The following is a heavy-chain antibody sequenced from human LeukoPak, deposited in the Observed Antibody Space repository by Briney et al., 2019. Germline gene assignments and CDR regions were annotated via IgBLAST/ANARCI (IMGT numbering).Heavy chain of an antibody. J-gene: IGHJ4*02. V-gene: IGHV3-11*04. CDR3: AKDEYTVTSPGSDY. D-gene: IGHD4-17*01. Sequence: GGSLRLSCAASGFTFSDYYMSWIRQAPGRGLEWVSYISVSGSTIYYADSVKGRSTISRDNAKSSLYLQMNSLRAEDTAVYYCAKDEYTVTSPGSDYWGQGTLVTVSS. CDR2: ISVSGSTI. CDR1: GFTFSDYY.